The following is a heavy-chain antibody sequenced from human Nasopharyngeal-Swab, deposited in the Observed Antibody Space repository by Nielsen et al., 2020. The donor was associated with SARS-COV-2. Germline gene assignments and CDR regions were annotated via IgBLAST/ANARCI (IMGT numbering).Heavy chain of an antibody. CDR3: ARAYSEVYATPGDFDY. V-gene: IGHV3-9*01. Sequence: SLKISCAASGFTFDDYAMHWVRQAPGKGLEWVSGISWNSGSIGYADSVKGRFTISRDNAKNSLYLQMNSPRAEDTALYYCARAYSEVYATPGDFDYWGQGTLVTVSS. D-gene: IGHD2-8*01. CDR2: ISWNSGSI. CDR1: GFTFDDYA. J-gene: IGHJ4*02.